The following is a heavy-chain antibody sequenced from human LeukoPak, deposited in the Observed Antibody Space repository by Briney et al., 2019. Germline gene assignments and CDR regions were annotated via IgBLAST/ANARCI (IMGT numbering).Heavy chain of an antibody. CDR1: GYNFANYW. CDR3: ARHGLAGCSTGRCYTSFFYYGMDV. V-gene: IGHV5-51*01. Sequence: GESLKISCQDSGYNFANYWIGWVRQVPGKGLEWMGIIYPGDSNTVYSPSFQGQVTISVDKSTSTAYLQWSSLKASDTAIYYCARHGLAGCSTGRCYTSFFYYGMDVWGQGTTVTVSS. CDR2: IYPGDSNT. J-gene: IGHJ6*02. D-gene: IGHD2-15*01.